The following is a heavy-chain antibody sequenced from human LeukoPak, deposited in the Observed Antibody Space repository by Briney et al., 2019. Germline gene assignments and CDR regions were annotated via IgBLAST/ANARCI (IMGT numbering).Heavy chain of an antibody. CDR1: GFMFDDYG. CDR3: ARIGRLYAFDI. Sequence: RAGGSLRLSCAASGFMFDDYGMSWVCQAPGKGLEWVSGINWNGGRTGYADSVKGRFTISRDNSKNTLYQQMNSLRAEDTAVYYCARIGRLYAFDIWGQGTMVTVSS. D-gene: IGHD2-15*01. J-gene: IGHJ3*02. CDR2: INWNGGRT. V-gene: IGHV3-20*04.